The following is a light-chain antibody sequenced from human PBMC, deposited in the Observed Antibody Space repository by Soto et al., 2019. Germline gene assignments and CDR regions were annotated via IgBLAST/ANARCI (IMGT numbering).Light chain of an antibody. CDR2: GAS. J-gene: IGKJ1*01. CDR3: QQDTSWPPWT. Sequence: IGLKQSAAGLSVYPKGGATRSCRASQSVSSNLAWYQQKPGQAPRLLIYGASTRATGIPARFSGSGSGTEFTLTTSSLQPADFAVHYCQQDTSWPPWTFGEGTKVDIK. V-gene: IGKV3-15*01. CDR1: QSVSSN.